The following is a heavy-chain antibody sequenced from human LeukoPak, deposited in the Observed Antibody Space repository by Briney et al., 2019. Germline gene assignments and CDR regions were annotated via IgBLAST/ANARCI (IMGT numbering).Heavy chain of an antibody. D-gene: IGHD2/OR15-2a*01. CDR3: ARDWFHAIDY. J-gene: IGHJ4*02. Sequence: GGSLRLSCAASGFTFSSYAMSWVRQAPGKGLEWVSAISGSGGSTYYADSVKGRFTISRDNSKNTLYLQMSSLRAEDTAVYYCARDWFHAIDYWGQGTLVTVSS. CDR2: ISGSGGST. CDR1: GFTFSSYA. V-gene: IGHV3-23*01.